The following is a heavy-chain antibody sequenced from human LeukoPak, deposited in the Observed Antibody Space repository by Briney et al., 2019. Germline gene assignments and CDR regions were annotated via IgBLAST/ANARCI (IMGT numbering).Heavy chain of an antibody. V-gene: IGHV3-21*01. CDR1: GFTFSSYS. D-gene: IGHD3-10*01. J-gene: IGHJ4*02. CDR3: ARAERISDGSGSYSGFDY. Sequence: GGSLRLSCAASGFTFSSYSMNWVRQAPGKGLEWVSSISSSSSYIYYADSVKGRFTISRDNAKNSLYLQMNSLRAEDTAVYYCARAERISDGSGSYSGFDYWGQGTLVTVSS. CDR2: ISSSSSYI.